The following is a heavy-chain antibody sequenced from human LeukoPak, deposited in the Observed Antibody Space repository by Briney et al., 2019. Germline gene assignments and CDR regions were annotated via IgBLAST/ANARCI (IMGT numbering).Heavy chain of an antibody. CDR1: GFTVSSNY. CDR2: IYNGGST. V-gene: IGHV3-66*01. J-gene: IGHJ4*02. CDR3: ARGRVLDTAMVPEYYFDY. D-gene: IGHD5-18*01. Sequence: TGGSLRLSCAASGFTVSSNYMSWVRQAPGKGLEWVSVIYNGGSTYYADSVKGRFTISRDNSKNTLYLQMNSLRAEDTAVYYCARGRVLDTAMVPEYYFDYWGQGTLVTVSS.